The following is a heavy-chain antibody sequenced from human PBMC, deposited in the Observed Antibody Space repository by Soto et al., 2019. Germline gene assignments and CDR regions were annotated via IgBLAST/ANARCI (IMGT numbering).Heavy chain of an antibody. CDR3: ARQGPGDSSGYCFDY. CDR2: IYPDDSDT. D-gene: IGHD3-22*01. V-gene: IGHV5-51*01. CDR1: GYSFTKYW. Sequence: GESLKISCKGSGYSFTKYWIGWVRQMPGKGLEWMGIIYPDDSDTRYSPSFQGQVTISADKSISTAYLQWSSLKASDTAMYYCARQGPGDSSGYCFDYWGQGTLVTVSS. J-gene: IGHJ4*02.